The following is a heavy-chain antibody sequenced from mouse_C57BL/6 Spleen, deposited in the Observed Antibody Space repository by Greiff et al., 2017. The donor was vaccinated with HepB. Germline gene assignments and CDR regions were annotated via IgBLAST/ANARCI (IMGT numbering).Heavy chain of an antibody. CDR3: TRRRAYYSNYEGGFAY. Sequence: QVQLQQSGAELVRPGASVTLSCKASGYTFTDYEMHWVKQTPVHGLEWIGAIDPETGGTAYNQKFKGKAILTADKSSSTAYMELRSLTSEDSAVYYCTRRRAYYSNYEGGFAYWGQGTLVTVSA. CDR1: GYTFTDYE. V-gene: IGHV1-15*01. J-gene: IGHJ3*01. D-gene: IGHD2-5*01. CDR2: IDPETGGT.